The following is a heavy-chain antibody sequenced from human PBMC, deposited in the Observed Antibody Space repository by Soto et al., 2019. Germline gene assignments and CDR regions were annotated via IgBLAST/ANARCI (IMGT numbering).Heavy chain of an antibody. CDR3: ARGRRLVGYFYYYMDV. D-gene: IGHD6-6*01. CDR2: ISAYNGNT. V-gene: IGHV1-18*01. CDR1: GYTFTNYG. J-gene: IGHJ6*03. Sequence: QVQLLQSGAEVKKPGASVKVSCKASGYTFTNYGITWVRQAPGQGLEWMGWISAYNGNTHYTQRLQGRVTMTTDTSTSTAYMELRGLRSDDTAVYYCARGRRLVGYFYYYMDVWGEGTTVTVSS.